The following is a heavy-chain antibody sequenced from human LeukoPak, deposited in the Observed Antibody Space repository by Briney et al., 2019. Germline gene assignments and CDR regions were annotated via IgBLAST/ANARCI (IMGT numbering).Heavy chain of an antibody. CDR2: VNPNSANT. V-gene: IGHV1-8*01. J-gene: IGHJ4*02. D-gene: IGHD1-26*01. Sequence: ASVKVSCKASGYAFPSYDIHWVRQATGQGLEWMGWVNPNSANTAYAQKFQGRVTMTRNTSISTAYMELSSLRSEDTAVYYCAIKLSSGGFWGQGTLVTVSS. CDR1: GYAFPSYD. CDR3: AIKLSSGGF.